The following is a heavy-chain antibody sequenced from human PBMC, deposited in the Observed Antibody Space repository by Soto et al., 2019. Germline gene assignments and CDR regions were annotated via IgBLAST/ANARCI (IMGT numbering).Heavy chain of an antibody. CDR3: AKLSGYYEDYYYGMDV. V-gene: IGHV1-18*01. Sequence: ASVKVSCKASGYTFTSYGISWARQAPGQGLEWMGWISAYNGNTNYAQKLQGRVTMTTDTSTSTAYMELRSLRAEDTAVYYCAKLSGYYEDYYYGMDVWGQGTTVTVSS. CDR2: ISAYNGNT. J-gene: IGHJ6*02. CDR1: GYTFTSYG. D-gene: IGHD3-22*01.